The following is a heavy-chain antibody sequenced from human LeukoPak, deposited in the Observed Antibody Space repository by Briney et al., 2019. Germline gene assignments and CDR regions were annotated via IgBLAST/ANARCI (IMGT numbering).Heavy chain of an antibody. CDR3: ARAARSPQWGWAIDY. D-gene: IGHD1-26*01. CDR1: GGSISSYY. V-gene: IGHV4-59*12. Sequence: SETLSLTCTVSGGSISSYYWSWIRQPPGKGLEWIGYIYYSGSTNYNPSLKSRVTISIDTSKNQFSLKLSSVTAADTAVYYCARAARSPQWGWAIDYWGQGTLVTVSS. CDR2: IYYSGST. J-gene: IGHJ4*02.